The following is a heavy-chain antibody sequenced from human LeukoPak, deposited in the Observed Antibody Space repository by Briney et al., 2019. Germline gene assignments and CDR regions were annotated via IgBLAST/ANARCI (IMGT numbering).Heavy chain of an antibody. CDR1: GFTFSAYA. D-gene: IGHD3-22*01. CDR3: ARVRADSSGHDIDY. J-gene: IGHJ4*02. CDR2: LWYDGSNE. Sequence: LTGTSLRLSCAASGFTFSAYAMHWVRQAPGKGLEWVAILWYDGSNEYYADSVKGRFTMSRDNSKNTLHLQMNSLRAEDTAVYYCARVRADSSGHDIDYWGQGTLVTVSS. V-gene: IGHV3-33*01.